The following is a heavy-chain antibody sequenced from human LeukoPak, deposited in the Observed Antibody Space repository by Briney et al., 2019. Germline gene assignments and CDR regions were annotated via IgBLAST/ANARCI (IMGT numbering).Heavy chain of an antibody. V-gene: IGHV7-4-1*02. J-gene: IGHJ4*02. CDR1: GYTFTSYA. CDR2: INTNTGNP. Sequence: VASVKVSCKASGYTFTSYAMNWVRQAPGQGLEWMGWINTNTGNPTYAQGFTGRFVFSLDTSVSTAYLQISSLKAEDTAVYYCARALPNYDILTGYYYYFDYWGQGTLVTVSS. CDR3: ARALPNYDILTGYYYYFDY. D-gene: IGHD3-9*01.